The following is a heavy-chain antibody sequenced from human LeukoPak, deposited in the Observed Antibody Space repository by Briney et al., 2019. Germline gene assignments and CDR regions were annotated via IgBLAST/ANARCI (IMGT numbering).Heavy chain of an antibody. CDR2: INHSGST. Sequence: SETLSLTCAVYGGSFSGYYWSWIRQPPGKGLEWIGEINHSGSTNYNPSLKSRVTISVDTSKNQFSLKLSSVTAADTAVYYCARGRVTMVRGVIITLDYWGQGTLVTVSS. CDR3: ARGRVTMVRGVIITLDY. J-gene: IGHJ4*02. V-gene: IGHV4-34*01. D-gene: IGHD3-10*01. CDR1: GGSFSGYY.